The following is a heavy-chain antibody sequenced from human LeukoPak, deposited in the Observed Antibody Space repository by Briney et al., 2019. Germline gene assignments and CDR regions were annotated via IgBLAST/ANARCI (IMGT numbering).Heavy chain of an antibody. CDR2: IIPIFGTA. D-gene: IGHD5-24*01. CDR3: ARRATGRDGYNLEDDY. J-gene: IGHJ4*02. V-gene: IGHV1-69*13. Sequence: SSVKVSCKPSRCTVISYAISWVRQPAGQGGEGMGGIIPIFGTANYAQKFQGRVTITADESTSTAYMELSSLRSEDTAVDYCARRATGRDGYNLEDDYWGQGTLVTVSS. CDR1: RCTVISYA.